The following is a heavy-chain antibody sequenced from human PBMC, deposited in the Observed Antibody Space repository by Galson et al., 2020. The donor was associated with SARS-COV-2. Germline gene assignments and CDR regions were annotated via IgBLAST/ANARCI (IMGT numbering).Heavy chain of an antibody. CDR3: ARGRYSGYHTLGAFDI. V-gene: IGHV4-30-4*08. Sequence: SETLSLTCTVSGGSISSGDYYWSWIRQPPGKGLEWIGYIYYSGSTYYNPSLKSRVTISVDTSKNQFSLKLSSVTAADTAVYYCARGRYSGYHTLGAFDIWVQGTMVTVSS. CDR1: GGSISSGDYY. CDR2: IYYSGST. J-gene: IGHJ3*02. D-gene: IGHD5-12*01.